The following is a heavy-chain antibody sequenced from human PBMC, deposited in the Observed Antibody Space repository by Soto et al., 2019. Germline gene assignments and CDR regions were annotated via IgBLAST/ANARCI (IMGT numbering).Heavy chain of an antibody. J-gene: IGHJ4*01. D-gene: IGHD2-8*01. Sequence: QVQLVESGGGVVQPGRSLRLSCAASGFTFNRHPLHWVRQAPGKGLEWVAVISHDGNNKYYADSVKGRFTISRDNSMNMLYLQMHGLRTEDTAIVDCARASWHIYAKLHGPFGHWGHGALVTVSS. V-gene: IGHV3-30-3*01. CDR3: ARASWHIYAKLHGPFGH. CDR2: ISHDGNNK. CDR1: GFTFNRHP.